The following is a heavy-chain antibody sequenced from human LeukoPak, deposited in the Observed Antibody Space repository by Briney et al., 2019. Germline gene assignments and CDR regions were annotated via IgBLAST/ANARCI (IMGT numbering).Heavy chain of an antibody. J-gene: IGHJ4*02. V-gene: IGHV1-8*01. CDR2: MDPRSGNT. Sequence: GASVKVSCKASGYTFTSYDINWVRQASGQGLEWMGWMDPRSGNTGYAQKFQGRVTMTGNTSISTAYMELSSLRSEDTAVYYCARGQAGVDYWGQGNLVTVSS. CDR3: ARGQAGVDY. D-gene: IGHD1-26*01. CDR1: GYTFTSYD.